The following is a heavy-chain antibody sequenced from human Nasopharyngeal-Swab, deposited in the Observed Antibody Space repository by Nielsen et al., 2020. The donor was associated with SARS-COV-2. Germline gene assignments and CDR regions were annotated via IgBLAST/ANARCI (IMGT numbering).Heavy chain of an antibody. Sequence: GESLKISCVASGFVLSNHGMHWVRQAPGKGLEWVALIWYDGSNKNYADSVKGRFTISRDDSKNTGYLQMNSLRAEDTAVYYCARVPTTTGLVKRYYFDYWGQGTLVTVSS. D-gene: IGHD1-26*01. CDR2: IWYDGSNK. J-gene: IGHJ4*02. CDR3: ARVPTTTGLVKRYYFDY. CDR1: GFVLSNHG. V-gene: IGHV3-33*01.